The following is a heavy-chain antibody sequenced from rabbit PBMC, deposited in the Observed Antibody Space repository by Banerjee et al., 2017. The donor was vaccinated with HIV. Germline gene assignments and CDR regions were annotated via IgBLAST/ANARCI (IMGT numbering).Heavy chain of an antibody. Sequence: QSLEESGGGLVKPEGSLTLTCKASGFDLSSYYYMCWVRQAPGKGLEWIGCINTGSSGNTYNARWAKGRFTISKTSSTTVTLQMTSLTAADTATYFCARRDYGSSTYYDLWGQGTLVTVS. CDR1: GFDLSSYYY. V-gene: IGHV1S40*01. J-gene: IGHJ3*01. CDR3: ARRDYGSSTYYDL. D-gene: IGHD8-1*01. CDR2: INTGSSGNT.